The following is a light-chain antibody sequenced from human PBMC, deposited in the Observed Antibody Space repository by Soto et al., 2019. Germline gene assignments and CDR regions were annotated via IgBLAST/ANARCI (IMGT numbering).Light chain of an antibody. CDR1: SSDVGSYDS. Sequence: QSALTQPPSASGSPGQSVTISCSGTSSDVGSYDSVSWYQQHPDKAPKLMIYEVGKRPSGVPDRFSGSKSGNTASLTVSGLQAEDEADYYCAAWDDSLSGVVFGGGTKLTVL. J-gene: IGLJ2*01. V-gene: IGLV2-8*01. CDR2: EVG. CDR3: AAWDDSLSGVV.